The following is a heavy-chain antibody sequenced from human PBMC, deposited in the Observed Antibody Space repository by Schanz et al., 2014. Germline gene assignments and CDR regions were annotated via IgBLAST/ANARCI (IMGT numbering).Heavy chain of an antibody. D-gene: IGHD2-15*01. V-gene: IGHV3-7*01. CDR2: IKPDGSEK. CDR3: VKEEWWRFDP. Sequence: EVQLVESGGGLVQPGGSLRLSCAASGFTFSIHYMSWVRHAQGKGLEWVAKIKPDGSEKLYVDSLRGRFAVSRDNVKNLLYLEMNSMRIEDTAEYHCVKEEWWRFDPWGPGTLVTVSS. J-gene: IGHJ5*02. CDR1: GFTFSIHY.